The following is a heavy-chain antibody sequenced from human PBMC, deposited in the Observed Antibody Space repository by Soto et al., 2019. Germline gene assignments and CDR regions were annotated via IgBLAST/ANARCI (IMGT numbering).Heavy chain of an antibody. CDR2: INHSGST. D-gene: IGHD6-19*01. Sequence: SETLSLTCAVYGGSCSDFYWTWIRQPPGKGLEWIGEINHSGSTNYNPSLKSRVAISVDTSKNQFSLNLTSVTAADTAVYYCGPRGAVADPRGYWGQGTLVTVS. V-gene: IGHV4-34*01. J-gene: IGHJ4*02. CDR3: GPRGAVADPRGY. CDR1: GGSCSDFY.